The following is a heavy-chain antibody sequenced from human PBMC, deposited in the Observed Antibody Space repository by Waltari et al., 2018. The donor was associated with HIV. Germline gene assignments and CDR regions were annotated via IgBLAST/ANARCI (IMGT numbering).Heavy chain of an antibody. CDR2: ISGSGGST. J-gene: IGHJ4*02. V-gene: IGHV3-23*01. Sequence: EVQLLESGGGLVQPGGSLRLSGAASGFNFSSYALACVRQAPGKGLEWVSAISGSGGSTYYADSVKGRLTISRDNSKNTLYLQMNSLRAEDTAVYYCALLPEVRGVLTRWGQGTLVTVSS. CDR1: GFNFSSYA. D-gene: IGHD3-10*01. CDR3: ALLPEVRGVLTR.